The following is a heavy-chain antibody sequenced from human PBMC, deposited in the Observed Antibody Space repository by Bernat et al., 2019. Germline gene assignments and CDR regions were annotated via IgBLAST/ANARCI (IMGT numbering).Heavy chain of an antibody. V-gene: IGHV3-74*01. CDR2: MNSDGTST. CDR3: ARGTMVQGVTVGNYYYYMDV. J-gene: IGHJ6*03. Sequence: EVQLVESGGGLVQPGGSLRLSCAASGFNFRSYWMHWVRQAPGKGPVWVSHMNSDGTSTDYADSVKGRLTISRDNAKNMLYLQMNSLRAEDTAVYYCARGTMVQGVTVGNYYYYMDVWGKGTTVTVSS. CDR1: GFNFRSYW. D-gene: IGHD3-10*01.